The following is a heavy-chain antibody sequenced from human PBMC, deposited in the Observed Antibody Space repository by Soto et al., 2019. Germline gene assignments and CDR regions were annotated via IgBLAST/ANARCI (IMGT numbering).Heavy chain of an antibody. CDR1: GFTFSSYS. J-gene: IGHJ5*01. Sequence: GGSLRLSCAASGFTFSSYSMNWVRQAPGKGLEWVSYISSSSTIYYADSVKGRFTISRDNAKNSLYLQMNSLRAEDTAVYYCAREEGLRNLFAFWAQGTFVIVSS. CDR3: AREEGLRNLFAF. D-gene: IGHD5-12*01. V-gene: IGHV3-48*01. CDR2: ISSSSTI.